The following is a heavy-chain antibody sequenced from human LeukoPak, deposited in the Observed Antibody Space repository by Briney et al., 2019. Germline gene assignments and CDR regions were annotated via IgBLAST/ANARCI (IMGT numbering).Heavy chain of an antibody. CDR2: ITGNGGST. Sequence: GGSLRLSCAASGFLFSSHAMAWVRQAPGKGLEWVSLITGNGGSTYYADSVKGRFTISRDNSKNTLFLQMHSLRAEDTAVYYCKGAWGWGQGTLVTVSS. V-gene: IGHV3-23*01. CDR3: KGAWG. D-gene: IGHD3-16*01. J-gene: IGHJ4*02. CDR1: GFLFSSHA.